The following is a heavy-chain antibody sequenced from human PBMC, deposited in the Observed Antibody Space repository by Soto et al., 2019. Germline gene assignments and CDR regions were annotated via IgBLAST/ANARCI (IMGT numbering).Heavy chain of an antibody. Sequence: EVQLVESGGGLVQPGRSLRLSCAASGFTFDDYAMHWVRQAPGKGLEWVSGISWNSGSIGYADSVKGRFTISRDNAKNSLYLQMNSLRAEDTALYYCAKEVAVAAFDYWGQGTLVTVSS. V-gene: IGHV3-9*01. J-gene: IGHJ4*02. D-gene: IGHD6-19*01. CDR1: GFTFDDYA. CDR3: AKEVAVAAFDY. CDR2: ISWNSGSI.